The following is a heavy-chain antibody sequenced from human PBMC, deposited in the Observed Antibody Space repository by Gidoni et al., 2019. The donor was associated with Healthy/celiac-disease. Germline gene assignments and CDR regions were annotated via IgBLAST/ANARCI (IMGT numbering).Heavy chain of an antibody. Sequence: EGQRLESGGGLVQTGGSLRLSCAASGFTFSSYAISWVRQAPGKGREWVSAISGSGGSTYYADSVKGRFTISRDNSKNTLYLQMNSLRAEDTAVYYCAKDFKHLDYWGQGTLVTVSS. V-gene: IGHV3-23*01. J-gene: IGHJ4*02. CDR2: ISGSGGST. CDR1: GFTFSSYA. CDR3: AKDFKHLDY.